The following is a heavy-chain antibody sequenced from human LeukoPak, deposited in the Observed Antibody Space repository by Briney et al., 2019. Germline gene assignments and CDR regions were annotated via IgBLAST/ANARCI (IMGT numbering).Heavy chain of an antibody. CDR1: GYSISSGYY. Sequence: SETLSLTCTVSGYSISSGYYWGWIRQPPGKGLEWIGSIYHGGSTYYNPSLKSRVTISVDTSKNQFSLKLSSVTAADTAVYYCARDGYSSSWYENYFDYWGQGTLVTVSS. J-gene: IGHJ4*02. D-gene: IGHD6-13*01. CDR3: ARDGYSSSWYENYFDY. V-gene: IGHV4-38-2*02. CDR2: IYHGGST.